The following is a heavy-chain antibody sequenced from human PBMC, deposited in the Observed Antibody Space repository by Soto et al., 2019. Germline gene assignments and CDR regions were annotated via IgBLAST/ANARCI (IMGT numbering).Heavy chain of an antibody. CDR1: GFTFSSYG. CDR2: ISYDGSNK. J-gene: IGHJ4*02. CDR3: AKDRLYDSSGTGY. Sequence: GGSLRLSCAASGFTFSSYGMHWVRQAPGKGLEWVAVISYDGSNKYYADSVKGRFTISRDSSKNTLYLQMNSLRAEDTAVYYCAKDRLYDSSGTGYWGQGTLVTVSS. V-gene: IGHV3-30*18. D-gene: IGHD3-22*01.